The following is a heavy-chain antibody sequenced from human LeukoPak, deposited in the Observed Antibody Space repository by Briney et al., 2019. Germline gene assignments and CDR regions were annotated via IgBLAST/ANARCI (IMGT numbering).Heavy chain of an antibody. D-gene: IGHD2-15*01. CDR2: IYPGDSDT. CDR1: GCSFTSYW. CDR3: ARQRGYCSGGSCYAPDYYGMDV. J-gene: IGHJ6*02. Sequence: GESLKISCKGSGCSFTSYWIGWVRQMPGKGLEWMGIIYPGDSDTRYSPSFQGQVTISADKSISTAYLQWSSLKASDTAMYYCARQRGYCSGGSCYAPDYYGMDVWGQGTTVTVSS. V-gene: IGHV5-51*01.